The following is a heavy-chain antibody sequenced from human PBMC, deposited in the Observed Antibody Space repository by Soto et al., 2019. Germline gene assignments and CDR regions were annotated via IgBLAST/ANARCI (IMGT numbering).Heavy chain of an antibody. CDR3: ARDGIGGTAFRGDCDY. CDR2: IWYDGSNK. Sequence: QVQLVESGGGVVQPGRSLRLSCVVPGSIFSGYGMHWVRQAPGKGLEWVAVIWYDGSNKYYADSVEGRFTISRDNSKNTLYLQMDSLRVEDTAVYYGARDGIGGTAFRGDCDYWGQGTLVTVSS. CDR1: GSIFSGYG. J-gene: IGHJ4*02. D-gene: IGHD1-1*01. V-gene: IGHV3-33*01.